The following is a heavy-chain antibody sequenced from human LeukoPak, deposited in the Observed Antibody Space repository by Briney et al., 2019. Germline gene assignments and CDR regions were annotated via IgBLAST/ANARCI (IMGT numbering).Heavy chain of an antibody. CDR3: ARDFKSGYVDS. D-gene: IGHD3-3*01. CDR2: VFDDGSRE. Sequence: PGGSLRLSCAASGFTFSNYGMHWVRQAPGKGLEWVAVVFDDGSREDFADSVKGRSTISRDNSKNTVLLQMNSLRAEDTAVYYCARDFKSGYVDSWGQGTLVTVSS. CDR1: GFTFSNYG. J-gene: IGHJ4*02. V-gene: IGHV3-33*01.